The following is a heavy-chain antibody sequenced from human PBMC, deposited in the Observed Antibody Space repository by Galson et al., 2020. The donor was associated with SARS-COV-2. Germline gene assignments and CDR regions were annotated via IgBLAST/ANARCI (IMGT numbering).Heavy chain of an antibody. V-gene: IGHV3-33*08. CDR3: ATLTSGNYHCFMDV. J-gene: IGHJ6*02. CDR1: GFTSTPSA. CDR2: LWYDGTTK. Sequence: TGGSLRLSCAASGFTSTPSAMHWVRQAPGKGLEWVAFLWYDGTTKDYADSVKGRFTISRDNSKNTLYLQMNSLRAEDTAVYYCATLTSGNYHCFMDVWGQGTTVIVSS. D-gene: IGHD3-10*01.